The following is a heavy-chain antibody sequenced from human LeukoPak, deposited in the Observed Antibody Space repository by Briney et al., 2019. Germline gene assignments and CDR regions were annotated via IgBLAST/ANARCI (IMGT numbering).Heavy chain of an antibody. D-gene: IGHD4-11*01. CDR1: GFTFSSYA. CDR2: ISFAGRHT. CDR3: ARGIRAGYDYSYYYYGMDV. V-gene: IGHV3-30*04. J-gene: IGHJ6*02. Sequence: GGSLRLSCAASGFTFSSYATHWVRQAPGEGLGWVAVISFAGRHTSYTHSVKGRFTISRDNSKNTLYLQMNSLRAEDTAVYYCARGIRAGYDYSYYYYGMDVWGQGTTVTVSS.